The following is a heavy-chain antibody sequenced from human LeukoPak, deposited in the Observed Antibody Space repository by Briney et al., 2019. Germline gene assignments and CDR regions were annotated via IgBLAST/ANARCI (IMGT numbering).Heavy chain of an antibody. Sequence: GGSLRLSCAASGFTFSSYAMSWVRQAPGKGLEWVSAISGSGGSTYHADSVKGRFTISRDNSKNTLYLQMNSLRAEDTAVYYCAKDLVVVPAANFDYWGQGTLVTVSS. J-gene: IGHJ4*02. V-gene: IGHV3-23*01. CDR1: GFTFSSYA. CDR3: AKDLVVVPAANFDY. CDR2: ISGSGGST. D-gene: IGHD2-2*01.